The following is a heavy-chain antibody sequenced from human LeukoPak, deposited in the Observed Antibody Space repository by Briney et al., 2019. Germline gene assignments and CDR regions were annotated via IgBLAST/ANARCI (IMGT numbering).Heavy chain of an antibody. V-gene: IGHV3-23*01. Sequence: GGSLRLSCAASGFTFSSYGMRWVRQAPGKGLEWVSAIGAGGVITYYADSVKGRFTISRDDSKNTLYLQMSSLRVEDTAVYSCATRPTVGGATPTFDFWGQGTLVTVSS. J-gene: IGHJ4*02. CDR3: ATRPTVGGATPTFDF. CDR2: IGAGGVIT. CDR1: GFTFSSYG. D-gene: IGHD2-15*01.